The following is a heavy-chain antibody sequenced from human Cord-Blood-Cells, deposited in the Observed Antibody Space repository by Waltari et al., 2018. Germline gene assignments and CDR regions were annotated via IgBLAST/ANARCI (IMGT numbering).Heavy chain of an antibody. V-gene: IGHV4-39*01. CDR1: GGSISSSSYY. Sequence: ETLSLTCTVSGGSISSSSYYWGWIRQPPGKGLEWIGSIYYSGSTYYNPSLKSRVTISVDTSKNQFSLKLSSVTAADTAVYYCARTLGGSYYAFDIWGQGTMVTVSS. CDR2: IYYSGST. J-gene: IGHJ3*02. D-gene: IGHD1-26*01. CDR3: ARTLGGSYYAFDI.